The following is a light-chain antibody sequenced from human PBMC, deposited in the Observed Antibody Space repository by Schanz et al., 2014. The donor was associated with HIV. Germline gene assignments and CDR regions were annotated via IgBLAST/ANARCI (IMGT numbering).Light chain of an antibody. CDR1: SSDVGGYNY. CDR3: QSYDSSLSGVL. V-gene: IGLV2-8*01. Sequence: QSALTQPPSASGSPGQSVTISCTGTSSDVGGYNYVSWYQQHPGKAPKLTIYEVSKRPSGVPDRFSGSKSGTSASLAITGLQDEDEADYYCQSYDSSLSGVLFGGGTKLTVL. CDR2: EVS. J-gene: IGLJ2*01.